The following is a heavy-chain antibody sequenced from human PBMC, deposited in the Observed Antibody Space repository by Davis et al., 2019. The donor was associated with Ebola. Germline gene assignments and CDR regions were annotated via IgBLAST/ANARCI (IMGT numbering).Heavy chain of an antibody. CDR1: GFTFSSYA. CDR3: ARAPPLDVGAVYYYYGMDV. Sequence: GGSLRLSCAASGFTFSSYAMHWVRQAPGKGLEYVSAISSNGGSTYYANSVKGRFTISRDNAKNSLYLQMNSLRAEDTAVYYCARAPPLDVGAVYYYYGMDVWGQGTTVTVSS. V-gene: IGHV3-64*01. J-gene: IGHJ6*02. D-gene: IGHD1-26*01. CDR2: ISSNGGST.